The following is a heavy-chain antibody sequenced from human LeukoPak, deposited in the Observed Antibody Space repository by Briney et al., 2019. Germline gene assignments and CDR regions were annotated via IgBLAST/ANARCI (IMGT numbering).Heavy chain of an antibody. Sequence: GGSLRLSCAASGFTFSSYGMSWVRQAPGKGLEWVSAISGSGGSTYYADPVKGRFTISRDNSKNTLYLQMNSLRAEDTAVYYCAKEGKTRNWNYYQAKAVYWGQGTLVTVSS. D-gene: IGHD1-7*01. CDR2: ISGSGGST. CDR1: GFTFSSYG. J-gene: IGHJ4*02. CDR3: AKEGKTRNWNYYQAKAVY. V-gene: IGHV3-23*01.